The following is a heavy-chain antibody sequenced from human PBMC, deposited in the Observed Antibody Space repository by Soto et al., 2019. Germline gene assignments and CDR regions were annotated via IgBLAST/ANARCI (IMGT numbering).Heavy chain of an antibody. CDR1: GFTFSGYS. V-gene: IGHV3-30-3*01. Sequence: GGSLRLSCAASGFTFSGYSMHWVRQSPGKWLEWLALISYDGSNKYYADSVKGRFTISRDNSKNTLYLQMNSLRAEDTAVYYCARDVLLGAFDIWGQGTMVTVS. CDR2: ISYDGSNK. J-gene: IGHJ3*02. D-gene: IGHD3-10*01. CDR3: ARDVLLGAFDI.